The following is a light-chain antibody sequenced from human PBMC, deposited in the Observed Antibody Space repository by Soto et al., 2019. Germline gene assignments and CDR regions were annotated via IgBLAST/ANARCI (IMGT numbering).Light chain of an antibody. J-gene: IGKJ1*01. CDR3: QQYGSSPRS. Sequence: EIVLTQSPGTLSLSPGERATLSCRASQSVSSTYLAWYQHKLGQAPRLVIYGASSKASGIPDRFSGSGSGTDFTLTISRLEPEDFAVYYCQQYGSSPRSFGQGTRWIS. CDR2: GAS. CDR1: QSVSSTY. V-gene: IGKV3-20*01.